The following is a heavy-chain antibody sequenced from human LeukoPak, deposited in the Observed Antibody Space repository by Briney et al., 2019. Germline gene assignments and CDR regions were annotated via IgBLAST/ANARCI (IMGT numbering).Heavy chain of an antibody. V-gene: IGHV4-59*10. J-gene: IGHJ4*02. CDR2: IHTTGST. CDR3: ARVPFGGSRGLVFDY. D-gene: IGHD2-15*01. CDR1: GGSFSGYY. Sequence: SETLSLTCAVYGGSFSGYYWSWIRQPAGKGLEWIGRIHTTGSTNYNPSLKSRVSMSLDTSKNQFSLKLSSVTAADTAVYYCARVPFGGSRGLVFDYWGQGTLVTVSS.